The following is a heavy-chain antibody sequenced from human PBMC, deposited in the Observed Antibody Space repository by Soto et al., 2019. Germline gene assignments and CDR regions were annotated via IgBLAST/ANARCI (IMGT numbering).Heavy chain of an antibody. CDR1: GGSVSSGSYY. V-gene: IGHV4-61*01. D-gene: IGHD3-16*01. J-gene: IGHJ6*02. CDR3: ARWGRGHRPDYYYYYGMDV. CDR2: IYYSGST. Sequence: SETLSLTCTVSGGSVSSGSYYWSWIRQPPGKGLEWSGYIYYSGSTNYNPSLKSRVTISVDTSKNQFSLKLSSVTAADTAVYYCARWGRGHRPDYYYYYGMDVWGQGTTVTVSS.